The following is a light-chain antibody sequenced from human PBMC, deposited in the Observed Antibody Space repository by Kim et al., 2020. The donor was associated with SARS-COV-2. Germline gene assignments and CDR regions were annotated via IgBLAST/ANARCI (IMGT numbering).Light chain of an antibody. CDR3: SSYAGYNNFV. J-gene: IGLJ1*01. CDR1: SSDVGNYDY. V-gene: IGLV2-8*01. Sequence: GQSVTIACTGTSSDVGNYDYVSWYQQHTGKAPKRMIYEVTKRPSGVPDRFSGYKSGNTASLTVSGLQAEDEADYFCSSYAGYNNFVFGTGTKVTVL. CDR2: EVT.